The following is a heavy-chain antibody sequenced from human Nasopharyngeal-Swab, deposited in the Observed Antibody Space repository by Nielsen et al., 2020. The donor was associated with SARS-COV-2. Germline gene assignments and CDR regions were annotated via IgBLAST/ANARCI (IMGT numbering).Heavy chain of an antibody. J-gene: IGHJ3*02. D-gene: IGHD3-9*01. CDR1: GFTFSSYA. V-gene: IGHV3-23*01. CDR3: AKKLENILRYFDWLLDAFEI. Sequence: GGSLRLSCAASGFTFSSYAMSWVRQAPGKGLEWVSAIRGSGGSTYYADSVKGRFTISRDNSKNTLYLQMNSLRAEDTAVYYCAKKLENILRYFDWLLDAFEIWGQGTMVTVSS. CDR2: IRGSGGST.